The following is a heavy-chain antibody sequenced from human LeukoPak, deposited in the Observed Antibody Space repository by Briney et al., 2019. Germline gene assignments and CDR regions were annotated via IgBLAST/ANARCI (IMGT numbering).Heavy chain of an antibody. CDR1: GFTFSSFA. D-gene: IGHD3-3*01. Sequence: GGSLRLSCAASGFTFSSFAMRWVRQAPGKGLEGVSAISGSGGSTYYADSVKGRFTISRDNSKNTLYLQMNSLRAEGTAVYYCAKGPLGVADDAFYIWGQGTMVTVSS. CDR2: ISGSGGST. J-gene: IGHJ3*02. CDR3: AKGPLGVADDAFYI. V-gene: IGHV3-23*01.